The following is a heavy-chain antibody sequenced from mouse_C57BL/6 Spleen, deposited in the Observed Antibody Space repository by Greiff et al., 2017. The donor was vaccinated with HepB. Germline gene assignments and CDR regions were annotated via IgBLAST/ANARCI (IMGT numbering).Heavy chain of an antibody. D-gene: IGHD2-4*01. CDR1: GYTFTSYW. CDR2: IYPGNSDT. J-gene: IGHJ3*01. Sequence: VQLQQSGTVLARPGASVKMSCKTSGYTFTSYWMHWVKQRPGQGLEWIGAIYPGNSDTSYNQKFKGKAKLTAVTSASTAYMELSSLTNEDSAVYYCTRVRIYYDYGWFAYWGQGTLVTVSA. V-gene: IGHV1-5*01. CDR3: TRVRIYYDYGWFAY.